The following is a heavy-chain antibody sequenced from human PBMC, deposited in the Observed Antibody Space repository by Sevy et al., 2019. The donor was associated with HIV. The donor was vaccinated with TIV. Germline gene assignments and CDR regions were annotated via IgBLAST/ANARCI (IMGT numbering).Heavy chain of an antibody. CDR1: GGSMTDKKYY. CDR3: ARRVAAAGQGNEYFQH. D-gene: IGHD6-13*01. CDR2: ISYGRST. V-gene: IGHV4-39*01. Sequence: SETLSLTCTVSGGSMTDKKYYWAWIRQPPGKGLEWIGSISYGRSTYYNPSLQSRVTLSVDTCKNQFSLNLSSVTAADTAKYYCARRVAAAGQGNEYFQHWGRGTLVTVSS. J-gene: IGHJ1*01.